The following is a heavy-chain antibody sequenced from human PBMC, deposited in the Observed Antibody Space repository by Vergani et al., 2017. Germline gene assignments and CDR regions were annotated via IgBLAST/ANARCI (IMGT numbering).Heavy chain of an antibody. J-gene: IGHJ4*02. CDR1: GGSISSGGYS. CDR3: ARVVGHCGGDCYADY. V-gene: IGHV4-30-2*01. D-gene: IGHD2-21*01. CDR2: IYHSGST. Sequence: QLQLQESGSGLVKPSQTLSLTCAVSGGSISSGGYSWSWIRQPPGKGLEWNGYIYHSGSTYYNPSLKSRVTISVARSKNQFSLKLSSVTAAGTAVYYCARVVGHCGGDCYADYWGQGTLVTVSS.